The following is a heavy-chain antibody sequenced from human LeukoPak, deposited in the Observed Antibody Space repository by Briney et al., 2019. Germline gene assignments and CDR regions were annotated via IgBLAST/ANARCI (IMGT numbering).Heavy chain of an antibody. CDR1: GGSVSGHY. D-gene: IGHD5-12*01. CDR2: VFASGST. V-gene: IGHV4-59*08. CDR3: ARHQHYGDYDYFDL. Sequence: PSETLYLTCSVSGGSVSGHYWSWIRQTPERGLEWLGFVFASGSTNYNPFFKSRVTMSADMSRNQFYLGLQSVSAADTGVYFCARHQHYGDYDYFDLWGQGTLVTVSS. J-gene: IGHJ5*02.